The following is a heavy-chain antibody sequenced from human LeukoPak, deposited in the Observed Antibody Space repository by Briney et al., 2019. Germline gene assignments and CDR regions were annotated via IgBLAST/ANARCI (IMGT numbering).Heavy chain of an antibody. CDR2: THYSGST. CDR3: SSNSDDHHYYYMDV. V-gene: IGHV4-39*01. J-gene: IGHJ6*03. D-gene: IGHD2-2*01. CDR1: GGSISSSSYY. Sequence: SETLSLTCTVSGGSISSSSYYWGWIRPPPGKGLEWIGTTHYSGSTYYNPSLKSRVTISVDTSKNQFSLKLSSVAAADTAVYYCSSNSDDHHYYYMDVWGKGTTVTVSS.